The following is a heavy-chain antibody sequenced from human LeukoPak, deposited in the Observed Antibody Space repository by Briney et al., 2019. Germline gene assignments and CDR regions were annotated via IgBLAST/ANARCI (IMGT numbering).Heavy chain of an antibody. V-gene: IGHV1-8*01. D-gene: IGHD3-9*01. J-gene: IGHJ4*02. CDR2: MNPNSGNT. CDR1: GYTFTSYD. CDR3: ARGLVRYFDRLLF. Sequence: ASVKVSCKASGYTFTSYDINWVRQATGPGLEWMGWMNPNSGNTGYAQKFQGRVTMTRNTSISTAYMELSSLRSEDTAVYYCARGLVRYFDRLLFWGQGTLVTVSS.